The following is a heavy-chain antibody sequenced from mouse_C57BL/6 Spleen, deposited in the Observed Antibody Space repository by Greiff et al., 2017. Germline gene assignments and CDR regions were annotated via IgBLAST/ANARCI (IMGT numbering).Heavy chain of an antibody. CDR1: GFTFSSYG. CDR3: ARQGDGHYWDWYFDV. D-gene: IGHD2-3*01. J-gene: IGHJ1*03. CDR2: ISSGGSYT. V-gene: IGHV5-6*02. Sequence: DVMLVESGGDLVKPGGSLKLSCAASGFTFSSYGMSWVRQTPDKRLEWVATISSGGSYTYYPDSVNGRFTISRDNAKNTLYLQMSSLKSEDTAMYYCARQGDGHYWDWYFDVWGTGTTVTVSS.